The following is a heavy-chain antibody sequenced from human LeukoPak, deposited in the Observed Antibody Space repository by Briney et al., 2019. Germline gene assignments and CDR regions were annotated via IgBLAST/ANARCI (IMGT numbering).Heavy chain of an antibody. CDR3: ARQGRQQLVHN. CDR1: GGSISSSSYY. Sequence: SETLSLTCTVSGGSISSSSYYWGWIRQPPGKGLEWIGSIYYSGSTYYNPSLKSRVTISVDTSKNQFSLKLSSVTAADTAVYYCARQGRQQLVHNWGQGTLVTVSS. D-gene: IGHD6-13*01. V-gene: IGHV4-39*01. J-gene: IGHJ4*02. CDR2: IYYSGST.